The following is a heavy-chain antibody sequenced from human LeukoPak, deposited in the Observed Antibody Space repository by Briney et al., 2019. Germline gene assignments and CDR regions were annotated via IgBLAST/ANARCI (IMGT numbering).Heavy chain of an antibody. CDR2: IYYSGST. Sequence: PSENLSLTCTVSGGSISSYYWSWIRQPPGKGLEWIGYIYYSGSTNYNPSLKSRVTISVDTSKNQFSLKLSSVTAADTAVYYCARNQGHCDGGSCFPFNFWGQGTLVTVSS. D-gene: IGHD2-15*01. CDR3: ARNQGHCDGGSCFPFNF. V-gene: IGHV4-59*01. J-gene: IGHJ4*02. CDR1: GGSISSYY.